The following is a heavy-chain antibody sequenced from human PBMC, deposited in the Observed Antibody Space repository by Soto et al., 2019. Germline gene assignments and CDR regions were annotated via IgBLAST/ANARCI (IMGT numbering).Heavy chain of an antibody. J-gene: IGHJ5*02. Sequence: SETLSLTCTVSGGAISSGDYYWAWIRQPPGKGLEWVASIYYVGSTFYNSSLESRVTISVDTSKNLFSLKLTSVTATDTAVYFCSEKPALRAAVQGFDHWGQGTLVTVSS. CDR1: GGAISSGDYY. CDR3: SEKPALRAAVQGFDH. CDR2: IYYVGST. D-gene: IGHD6-13*01. V-gene: IGHV4-39*02.